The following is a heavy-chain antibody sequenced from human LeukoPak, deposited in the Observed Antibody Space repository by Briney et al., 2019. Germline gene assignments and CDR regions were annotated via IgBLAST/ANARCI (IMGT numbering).Heavy chain of an antibody. J-gene: IGHJ4*02. Sequence: NPGGSLRLSCAASGFTFSSYSMNWVRQATGKGLEWVSSISSSSSYIYYADSVKGRFTISRDNAKNSLYLQMNSLRAEDTAVYYCASKGYGDYPFDYWGQGTLATVSS. CDR1: GFTFSSYS. CDR3: ASKGYGDYPFDY. CDR2: ISSSSSYI. V-gene: IGHV3-21*01. D-gene: IGHD4-17*01.